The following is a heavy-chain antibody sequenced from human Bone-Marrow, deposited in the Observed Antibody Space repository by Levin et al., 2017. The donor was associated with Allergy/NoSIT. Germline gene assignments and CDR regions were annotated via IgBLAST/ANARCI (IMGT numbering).Heavy chain of an antibody. J-gene: IGHJ5*02. Sequence: SETLSLTCLVSGGSNSNYYWSWIRQPAGKGLEWIGNIFTTGSTNYNPSLKNRVTMSMGPSKNQFSLNLTSVTAADTAVYYCARGGNWFDPWGQGTPVTVS. D-gene: IGHD3-10*01. CDR3: ARGGNWFDP. V-gene: IGHV4-4*07. CDR2: IFTTGST. CDR1: GGSNSNYY.